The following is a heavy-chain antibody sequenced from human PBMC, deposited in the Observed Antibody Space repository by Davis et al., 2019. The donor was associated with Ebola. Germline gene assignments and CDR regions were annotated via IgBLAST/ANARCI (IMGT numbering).Heavy chain of an antibody. CDR3: RGGSSSLSAFDI. V-gene: IGHV3-30*03. J-gene: IGHJ3*02. D-gene: IGHD6-13*01. CDR2: ISYDGSNK. Sequence: GESLKISCAASGFTFSSYGMHWVRQAPGKGLEWVAVISYDGSNKYYADSVKGRFTISRDNSKNTLYLQMNSLRAEDTAVYYCRGGSSSLSAFDIWGQGTMVTVSS. CDR1: GFTFSSYG.